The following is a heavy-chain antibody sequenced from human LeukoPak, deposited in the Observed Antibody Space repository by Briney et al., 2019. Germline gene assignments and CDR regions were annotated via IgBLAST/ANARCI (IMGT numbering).Heavy chain of an antibody. D-gene: IGHD3-3*01. CDR2: ISAYNGNT. CDR1: GYTFTSYG. J-gene: IGHJ4*02. V-gene: IGHV1-18*01. Sequence: ASVKVSCKASGYTFTSYGISWVRQAPGQGLEWMGWISAYNGNTNYAQKLQGRVTMTTDTSTSTAYMELRSLRSDDTAVYNCARGNNYDFWSGRVGNFDYWGQGTLVTVSS. CDR3: ARGNNYDFWSGRVGNFDY.